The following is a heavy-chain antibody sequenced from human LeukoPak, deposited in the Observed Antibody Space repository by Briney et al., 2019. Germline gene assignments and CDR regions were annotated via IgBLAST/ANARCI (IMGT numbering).Heavy chain of an antibody. CDR3: ARGGDYPFDY. D-gene: IGHD4-17*01. J-gene: IGHJ4*02. CDR1: GFTFSSYW. V-gene: IGHV3-74*01. Sequence: GGSLRLSCAASGFTFSSYWMHWVRQAPGKGLVWVSRIESTGSSTGYAESVKGRFTISRDNAKNTLYLQMNSLRAEDTALYYCARGGDYPFDYWGQGTLVTVSS. CDR2: IESTGSST.